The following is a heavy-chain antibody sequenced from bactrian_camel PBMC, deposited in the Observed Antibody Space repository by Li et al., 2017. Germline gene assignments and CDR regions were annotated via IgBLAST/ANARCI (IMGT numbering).Heavy chain of an antibody. CDR1: GFTFSSYV. Sequence: VQLVESGGGLVQPGGSLRLSCAASGFTFSSYVMSWVRQVPGKGLDWVSTVNTAGANTYYADSVEARFTVSRDNSKNILYLQLNSLKMEDTAMYYCAKDLGGHGDGPLLDYYGMDYWGKGTQVTVS. V-gene: IGHV3S40*01. J-gene: IGHJ7*01. CDR2: VNTAGANT. D-gene: IGHD3*01.